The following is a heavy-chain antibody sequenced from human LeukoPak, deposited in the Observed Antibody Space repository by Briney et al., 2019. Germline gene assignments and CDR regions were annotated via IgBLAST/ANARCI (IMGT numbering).Heavy chain of an antibody. CDR3: AKDLHEQWLVLADAFDI. CDR2: ITSSGGST. D-gene: IGHD6-19*01. J-gene: IGHJ3*02. Sequence: GGSLRLSCAASGFTFSTYAMSWVRQAPGKGLEWVSGITSSGGSTSYADSVKGRFTISRDNSKNTLYLQMNSLRAEDTALYYCAKDLHEQWLVLADAFDIWGLGTMVTVSS. CDR1: GFTFSTYA. V-gene: IGHV3-23*01.